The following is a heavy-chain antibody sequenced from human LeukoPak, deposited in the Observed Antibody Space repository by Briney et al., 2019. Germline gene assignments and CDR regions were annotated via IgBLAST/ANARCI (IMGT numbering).Heavy chain of an antibody. CDR2: ISSSGNTI. J-gene: IGHJ6*03. CDR3: AQDNYCDYFTSYYYYMDV. V-gene: IGHV3-48*03. D-gene: IGHD4-17*01. Sequence: GGSLRLSCVASGFTLSSYEMNWVRQAPGKGLEWVSYISSSGNTIYYADSVKGRLTISRDNAKNSLYLQMNSLRAEDTAIYYCAQDNYCDYFTSYYYYMDVWGKGTTVTVSS. CDR1: GFTLSSYE.